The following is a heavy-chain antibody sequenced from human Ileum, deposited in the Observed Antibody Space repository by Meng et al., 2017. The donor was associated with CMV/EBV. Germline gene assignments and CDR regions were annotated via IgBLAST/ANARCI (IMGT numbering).Heavy chain of an antibody. J-gene: IGHJ4*02. CDR2: SSWSSRYI. V-gene: IGHV3-21*01. D-gene: IGHD3-10*01. CDR1: GLTCSKSS. CDR3: ARGKALLDPIDH. Sequence: WEVSGLTCSKSSVRWVRQAPGEGMGWGAASSWSSRYIYDGDSVKGRFTISRDNARNSVYLQMNSLGVEDTALYYCARGKALLDPIDHWGQGTLVTVSS.